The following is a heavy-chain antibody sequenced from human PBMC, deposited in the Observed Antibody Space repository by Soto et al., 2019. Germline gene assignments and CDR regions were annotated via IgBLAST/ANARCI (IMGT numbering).Heavy chain of an antibody. D-gene: IGHD3-10*01. Sequence: EVQLVESGGGLVQPGGSLRLSCAASGFTFSSYDMHWVRQATGKGLEWVSAIDIAGNTYYPVSVRGRFTISRENAKNSLYLQINTLRAGDTAVYYCAREGERGSGDSVDALDVWGQGTLVTVSS. V-gene: IGHV3-13*01. J-gene: IGHJ3*01. CDR1: GFTFSSYD. CDR3: AREGERGSGDSVDALDV. CDR2: IDIAGNT.